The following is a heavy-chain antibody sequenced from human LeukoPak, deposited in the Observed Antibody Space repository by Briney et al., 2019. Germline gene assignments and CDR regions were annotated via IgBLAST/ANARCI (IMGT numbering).Heavy chain of an antibody. CDR1: GFTFSSYW. J-gene: IGHJ4*02. Sequence: PGGSLRLSCAASGFTFSSYWMSWVRQAPGKGLEWVANIKQDGSEKYYVDSVKGRFTISRDNAKNSLYLQMNSLRAEDTAVYYCARGAYYYDSSGYYSLNYFDYWGQGTLVTVSS. D-gene: IGHD3-22*01. CDR3: ARGAYYYDSSGYYSLNYFDY. CDR2: IKQDGSEK. V-gene: IGHV3-7*01.